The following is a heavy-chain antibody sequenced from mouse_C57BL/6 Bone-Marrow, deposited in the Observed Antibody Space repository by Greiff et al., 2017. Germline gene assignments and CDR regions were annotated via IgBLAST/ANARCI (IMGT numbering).Heavy chain of an antibody. V-gene: IGHV1-5*01. CDR1: GHTFTSYW. J-gene: IGHJ1*03. Sequence: VQLQQSGTVLARPGASVKMSCKTSGHTFTSYWMHWVKQRPGQGLEWIGAIYPGNSDTSYNQKFKGKAKLTAVTSASTAYMELSSLTNEDSAVYYCTRTVYDYPYWYFDVWGTGTTVTVSS. CDR3: TRTVYDYPYWYFDV. CDR2: IYPGNSDT. D-gene: IGHD2-4*01.